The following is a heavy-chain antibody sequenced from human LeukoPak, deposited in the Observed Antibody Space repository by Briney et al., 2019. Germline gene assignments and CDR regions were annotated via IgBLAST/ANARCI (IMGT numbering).Heavy chain of an antibody. CDR2: IYYSGST. Sequence: SETLSLTCTVSGGSISSYYWSWIRQPPGKGLEWIGYIYYSGSTNYNPSLKSRVTISVDTSKNQFSLKLTSVTAADAAVYFCARGGYYGSGNDFRFDPWGQGTLVTVSS. CDR3: ARGGYYGSGNDFRFDP. J-gene: IGHJ5*02. V-gene: IGHV4-59*01. CDR1: GGSISSYY. D-gene: IGHD3-10*01.